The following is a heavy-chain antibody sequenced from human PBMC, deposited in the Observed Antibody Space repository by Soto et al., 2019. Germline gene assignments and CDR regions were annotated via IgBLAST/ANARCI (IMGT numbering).Heavy chain of an antibody. CDR3: AKNHHASGDYYGVDF. D-gene: IGHD1-26*01. CDR2: MSSDGSNE. Sequence: GGSLRLSCAVSGFTFSSYAMHWVRQAPGKGLEWVAIMSSDGSNEYYADSVKGRFTIFRDNSKNTLYLQINSLRTEDTAVYYCAKNHHASGDYYGVDFWGQGTTVTVSS. CDR1: GFTFSSYA. V-gene: IGHV3-30*18. J-gene: IGHJ6*02.